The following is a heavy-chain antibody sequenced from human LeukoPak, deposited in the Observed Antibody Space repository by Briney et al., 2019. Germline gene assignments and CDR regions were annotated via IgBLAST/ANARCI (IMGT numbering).Heavy chain of an antibody. CDR1: GGSFSCGGYY. CDR3: AGGRPAVGAFDI. V-gene: IGHV4-31*11. Sequence: PSETLSLTCAVYGGSFSCGGYYWSWIRQHPGKGLEWIGYIYYSGSTYYNPSLKSRVTISVDTSKNQFSLKLSSVTAEDTAVYYCAGGRPAVGAFDIWGQGTMVTVSS. D-gene: IGHD1-14*01. CDR2: IYYSGST. J-gene: IGHJ3*02.